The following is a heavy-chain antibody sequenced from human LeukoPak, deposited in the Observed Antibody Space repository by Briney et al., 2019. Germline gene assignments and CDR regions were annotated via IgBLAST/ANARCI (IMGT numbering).Heavy chain of an antibody. Sequence: SETLSLTCTVSGGSISSSSYYWGWLRQPPGKGLEWIGSIDYSGSTYYNPSLKSRVTISVDTSKNQFSLTLSSVTAADTAVYYCARGGFWYYDFWSGYYKSNWFDPWGQGTLVTVSS. J-gene: IGHJ5*02. D-gene: IGHD3-3*01. CDR2: IDYSGST. CDR3: ARGGFWYYDFWSGYYKSNWFDP. V-gene: IGHV4-39*07. CDR1: GGSISSSSYY.